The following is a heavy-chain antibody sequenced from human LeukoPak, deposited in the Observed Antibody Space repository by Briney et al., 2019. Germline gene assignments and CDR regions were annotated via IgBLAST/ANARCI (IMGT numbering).Heavy chain of an antibody. CDR2: LSYDGSNR. D-gene: IGHD4-17*01. Sequence: GRSLRLSCAASGFTFSRSAVHWVRQAPGKGLEWVAVLSYDGSNRFYADSVKGRFTISRDNSKNTLYLQMNSLRPEDTAVYYCAKDASTVTLHADYWGQGTLVTVSS. CDR1: GFTFSRSA. CDR3: AKDASTVTLHADY. J-gene: IGHJ4*02. V-gene: IGHV3-30*18.